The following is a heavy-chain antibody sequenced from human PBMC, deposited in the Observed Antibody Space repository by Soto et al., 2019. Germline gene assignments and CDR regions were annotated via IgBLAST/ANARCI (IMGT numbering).Heavy chain of an antibody. J-gene: IGHJ4*02. D-gene: IGHD3-9*01. V-gene: IGHV3-30-3*01. CDR2: ISFDGNII. Sequence: XGSLRLSCAASEFSFSSYAMHWIRQAPGKGLEWVAVISFDGNIIHYADSVKGRFIISRDNSKNTLYLQMHSLSGEDTAVYYCARTFDTITYYFDYWGQGTLVTVSS. CDR3: ARTFDTITYYFDY. CDR1: EFSFSSYA.